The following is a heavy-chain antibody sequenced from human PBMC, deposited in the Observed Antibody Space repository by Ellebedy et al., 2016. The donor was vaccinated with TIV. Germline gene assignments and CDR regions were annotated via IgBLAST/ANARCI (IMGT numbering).Heavy chain of an antibody. CDR2: IYPGDSDT. V-gene: IGHV5-51*01. CDR1: GYSFTSYW. D-gene: IGHD6-19*01. J-gene: IGHJ4*02. CDR3: ARSPTRWGIAVAPGGDY. Sequence: GESLKISCKGSGYSFTSYWIGWVRQMPGKGLGWLGIIYPGDSDTRYSPSFQGQVTISADKSISTAYLQWSSLKASDTAMYYCARSPTRWGIAVAPGGDYWGQGTLVTVSS.